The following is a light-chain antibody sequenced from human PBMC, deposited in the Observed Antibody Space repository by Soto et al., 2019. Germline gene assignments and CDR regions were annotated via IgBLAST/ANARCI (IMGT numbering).Light chain of an antibody. V-gene: IGLV2-14*01. J-gene: IGLJ2*01. CDR2: DVS. CDR3: SSYTSSSTLL. Sequence: QSALTQPASVSGSPGQSITISCTGTSSDVGGYNYVSWYQQHPGKAPKLMIYDVSNRPSGVSNRFSGSKSGNTASLTTSGLQAEDEADYYCSSYTSSSTLLFGGGTQLTVL. CDR1: SSDVGGYNY.